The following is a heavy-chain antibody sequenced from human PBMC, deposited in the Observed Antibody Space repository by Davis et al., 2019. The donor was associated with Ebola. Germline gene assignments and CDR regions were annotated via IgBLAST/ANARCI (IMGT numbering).Heavy chain of an antibody. J-gene: IGHJ6*02. Sequence: SETLSLTCTVSGGSISSSSYYWGWIRQPPGKGLEWIGSIYYSGSTYYNPSLKSRVTISVDTSKNQFSLKLSSVTAADTAVYYCASPPGYNGMDVWGQGTTVTVSS. CDR2: IYYSGST. CDR3: ASPPGYNGMDV. V-gene: IGHV4-39*01. CDR1: GGSISSSSYY.